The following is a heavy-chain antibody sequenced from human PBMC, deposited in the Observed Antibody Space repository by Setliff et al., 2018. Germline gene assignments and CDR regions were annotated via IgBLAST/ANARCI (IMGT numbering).Heavy chain of an antibody. J-gene: IGHJ6*03. CDR3: ARAISGWYSAHYYYMDV. D-gene: IGHD6-19*01. CDR1: GGSVRGYY. Sequence: KTSETLSLTCTVSGGSVRGYYWSWIRQPPGKGLEWIGYMYYSGDTNYNPSLKSRVTISVDTSKNRFSLNLTSVTAADTAVYYCARAISGWYSAHYYYMDVWGKGTTVT. CDR2: MYYSGDT. V-gene: IGHV4-59*02.